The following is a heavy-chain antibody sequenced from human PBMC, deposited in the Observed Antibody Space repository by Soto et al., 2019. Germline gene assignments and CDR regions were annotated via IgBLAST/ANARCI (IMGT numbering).Heavy chain of an antibody. CDR2: IKEDGSEK. V-gene: IGHV3-7*01. CDR3: ARDCSGGDCYY. D-gene: IGHD2-21*02. Sequence: VGCLRLSCAASGFTLSYYWMSWVRQAPGKGLEWVANIKEDGSEKYYVDPVKGRFTISRDNAKNSLYLQMNNLRVEDTAVYYCARDCSGGDCYYWGQGTVVTVSS. CDR1: GFTLSYYW. J-gene: IGHJ4*02.